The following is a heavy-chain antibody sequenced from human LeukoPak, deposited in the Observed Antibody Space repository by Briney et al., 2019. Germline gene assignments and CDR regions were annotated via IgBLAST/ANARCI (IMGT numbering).Heavy chain of an antibody. Sequence: GGSLRLSCAASGFTFSSYGMSWVRQAPGKGREGVGFIRSKAYGGTTEYAASVKGRFTISRGDSKSIAYLQMNSLKTEDTAVYYCTRGSELEYYYGSGSFPYYFDYWGQGTLVTVSS. CDR1: GFTFSSYG. V-gene: IGHV3-49*04. D-gene: IGHD3-10*01. J-gene: IGHJ4*02. CDR2: IRSKAYGGTT. CDR3: TRGSELEYYYGSGSFPYYFDY.